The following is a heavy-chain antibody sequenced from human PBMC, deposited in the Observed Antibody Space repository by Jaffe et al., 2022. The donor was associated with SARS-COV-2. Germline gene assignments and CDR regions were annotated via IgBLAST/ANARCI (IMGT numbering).Heavy chain of an antibody. CDR3: AKEAPWAEAVAGNSGRGNLDY. CDR2: ISGSGGST. CDR1: GFTFSSYA. J-gene: IGHJ4*02. D-gene: IGHD6-19*01. Sequence: EVQLLESGGGLVQPGGSLRLSCAASGFTFSSYAMSWVRQAPGKGLEWVSAISGSGGSTYYADSVKGRFTISRDNSKNTLYLQMNSLRAEDTAVYYCAKEAPWAEAVAGNSGRGNLDYWGQGTLVTVSS. V-gene: IGHV3-23*01.